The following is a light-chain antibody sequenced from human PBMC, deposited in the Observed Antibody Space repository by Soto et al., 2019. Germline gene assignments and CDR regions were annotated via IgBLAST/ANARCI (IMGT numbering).Light chain of an antibody. CDR3: AVWDDSLRGWV. Sequence: QSVLTQPPSASGTPGQRVTISCSGRFSNIGSNYVSWYQQLPGTAPKLLIFTNNHRTSGVPGRFSGSKSGTSASLAISGLRSEDEADYYCAVWDDSLRGWVFGGGTKLTVL. CDR2: TNN. CDR1: FSNIGSNY. V-gene: IGLV1-47*02. J-gene: IGLJ3*02.